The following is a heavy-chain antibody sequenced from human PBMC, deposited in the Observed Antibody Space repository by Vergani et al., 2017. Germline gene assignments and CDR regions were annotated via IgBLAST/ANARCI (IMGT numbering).Heavy chain of an antibody. CDR1: GYTFTVYY. Sequence: QVQLVQSGAEVKKPGAPVKVSCKASGYTFTVYYMHWVRQAPGQGLEWMGWFNPNSGGTNYAQKFQGRVTMTRDTSSSTAYMELSGLRSDDTAVYYCARTLRRIAAAELDYWGQGTLVTVSS. V-gene: IGHV1-2*02. D-gene: IGHD6-13*01. J-gene: IGHJ4*02. CDR2: FNPNSGGT. CDR3: ARTLRRIAAAELDY.